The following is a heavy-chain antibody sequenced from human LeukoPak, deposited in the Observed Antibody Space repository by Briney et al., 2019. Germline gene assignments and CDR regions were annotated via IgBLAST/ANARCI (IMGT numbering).Heavy chain of an antibody. CDR3: AKDRYYDSSGYYFN. D-gene: IGHD3-22*01. V-gene: IGHV3-9*01. Sequence: GGSLRLSCAASGFTFDDYAMHWVRHAPGKGLEWVSGISWNSGSIGYADSVKGRFTISRDNAKNSLYLQMNSLRAEDTALYYCAKDRYYDSSGYYFNWGQGTLVTISS. CDR1: GFTFDDYA. CDR2: ISWNSGSI. J-gene: IGHJ4*02.